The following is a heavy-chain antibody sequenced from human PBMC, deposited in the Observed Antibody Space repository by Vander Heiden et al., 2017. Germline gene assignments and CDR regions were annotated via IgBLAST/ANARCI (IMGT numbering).Heavy chain of an antibody. V-gene: IGHV3-33*01. J-gene: IGHJ4*02. D-gene: IGHD6-13*01. Sequence: QVQLVESGGGVVQPGRSLRLSCAASGFTFSSYGMHWVRQAPGKGLGWVAVIWYDGSNKYYADSVKGRFTISRDNSKNTLYLQMNSLRAEDTAVYYCARDRGYSSSWYFDYWGQGTLVTVSS. CDR2: IWYDGSNK. CDR3: ARDRGYSSSWYFDY. CDR1: GFTFSSYG.